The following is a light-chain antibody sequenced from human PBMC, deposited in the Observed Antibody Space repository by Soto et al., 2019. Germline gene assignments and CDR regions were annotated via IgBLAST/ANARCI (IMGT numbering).Light chain of an antibody. V-gene: IGLV6-57*04. CDR2: EDN. CDR3: QSYDSIVV. Sequence: NFMLTQPHSVSESPGKTVTISCTRSSGSIASNYVQWYQQRPGSAPTTVIYEDNQRPSGVPDRFSGSIDSSSNSASLTISGLKTEDEADYYCQSYDSIVVFGGGTKLNVL. J-gene: IGLJ2*01. CDR1: SGSIASNY.